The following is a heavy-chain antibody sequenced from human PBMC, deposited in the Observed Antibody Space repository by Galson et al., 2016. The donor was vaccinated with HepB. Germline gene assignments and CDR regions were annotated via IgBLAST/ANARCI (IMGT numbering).Heavy chain of an antibody. V-gene: IGHV3-23*01. J-gene: IGHJ3*01. D-gene: IGHD3-10*01. Sequence: SLRLSCAASGFGFIGYAMNWVRQAPGKGLEWVSHISGSGARRYYADSVQGRFNVSRDNVNNILFLQLNSLRAEDTAIYYCVKDGQWSGEGDPFDVWGQGTVVSVSS. CDR2: ISGSGARR. CDR3: VKDGQWSGEGDPFDV. CDR1: GFGFIGYA.